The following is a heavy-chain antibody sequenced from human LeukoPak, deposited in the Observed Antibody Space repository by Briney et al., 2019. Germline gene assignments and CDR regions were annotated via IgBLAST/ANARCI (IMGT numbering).Heavy chain of an antibody. J-gene: IGHJ6*02. CDR1: GGTFSSYA. D-gene: IGHD1-26*01. Sequence: SVKVSCKASGGTFSSYAISWVRQAPGQGLEWMGGIIPIFGTANYVQKFQGRVTITADESTSTAYMELSSLRSEDTAVYFCARDGGSFSYNMDVWGQGTTVTVSS. CDR2: IIPIFGTA. V-gene: IGHV1-69*13. CDR3: ARDGGSFSYNMDV.